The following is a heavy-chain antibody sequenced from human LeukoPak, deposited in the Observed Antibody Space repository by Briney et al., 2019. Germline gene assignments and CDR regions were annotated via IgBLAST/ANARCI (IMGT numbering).Heavy chain of an antibody. J-gene: IGHJ4*02. CDR1: GYTLTELS. D-gene: IGHD1-26*01. CDR3: ATELVLPGSYHTLDY. V-gene: IGHV1-24*01. CDR2: FDPEDGET. Sequence: ASVKVSCKVSGYTLTELSMHWARQAPGKGLEWMRGFDPEDGETIYAQKFQGRVTMTEDTSTDTAYMELSSLRSEDTAVYYCATELVLPGSYHTLDYWGQGTLVTVSS.